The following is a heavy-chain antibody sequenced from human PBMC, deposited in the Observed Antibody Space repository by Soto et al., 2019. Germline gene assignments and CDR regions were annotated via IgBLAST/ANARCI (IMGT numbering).Heavy chain of an antibody. CDR3: ARELYSHKGGDY. J-gene: IGHJ4*02. Sequence: QVQLVQSGAEVKKPGSSVKVSCKASGGTFSSYAISWVRQAPGQGLEWMGWINPNSGGTNYAQKLQGRVTMTTDTSTSTAYMELRSLRSDDTAVYYCARELYSHKGGDYWGQGTLVTVSS. D-gene: IGHD2-8*01. CDR1: GGTFSSYA. V-gene: IGHV1-18*01. CDR2: INPNSGGT.